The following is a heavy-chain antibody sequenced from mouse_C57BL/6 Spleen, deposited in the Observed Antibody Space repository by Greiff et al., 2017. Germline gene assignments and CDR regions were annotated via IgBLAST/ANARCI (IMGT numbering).Heavy chain of an antibody. Sequence: QVQLQQPGAELVKPGASVKMSCKASGYTFTSYWITWVKQRPGQGLEWIGDIYPGSGSTNYNEKFKSKATLTVDTSSSTAYMQLSSLTSEASAVXYCARGGYGNKAMDYWGQGTSVTVSS. CDR1: GYTFTSYW. V-gene: IGHV1-55*01. D-gene: IGHD2-10*02. J-gene: IGHJ4*01. CDR3: ARGGYGNKAMDY. CDR2: IYPGSGST.